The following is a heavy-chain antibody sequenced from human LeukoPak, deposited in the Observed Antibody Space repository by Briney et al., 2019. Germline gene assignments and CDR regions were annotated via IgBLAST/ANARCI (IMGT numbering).Heavy chain of an antibody. D-gene: IGHD6-19*01. CDR3: SRGGYSSGWYRD. V-gene: IGHV3-53*01. CDR2: IYSSGGT. Sequence: GGSLRLSCAASGFTVSTNYMSWVRQAPGKGLEWVSVIYSSGGTSYADSVKGRFTISRDNSKSTLYLQMNSLRAEDTAVYYCSRGGYSSGWYRDWGQGTLVTVSS. J-gene: IGHJ4*02. CDR1: GFTVSTNY.